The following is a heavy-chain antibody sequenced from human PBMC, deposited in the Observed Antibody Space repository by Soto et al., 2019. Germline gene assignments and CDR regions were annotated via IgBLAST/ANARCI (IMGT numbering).Heavy chain of an antibody. D-gene: IGHD1-26*01. Sequence: QVQLQESGPGLVKPSETLSLTCTVSGGSISSYYWSWIRQPPGKGLEWIGYIYYSGSTNYNPSLKSRATIPLDTADNQCCLRQSSVAAADTAMYNSARKYGGNYADYRGQGTLSTVYS. CDR2: IYYSGST. J-gene: IGHJ4*02. CDR3: ARKYGGNYADY. V-gene: IGHV4-59*08. CDR1: GGSISSYY.